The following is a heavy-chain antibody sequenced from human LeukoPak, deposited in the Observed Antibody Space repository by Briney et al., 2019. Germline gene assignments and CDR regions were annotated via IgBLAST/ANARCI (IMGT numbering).Heavy chain of an antibody. Sequence: PGGSLRLSCAASGFTFTKFWMHWVRHAPGRGLVWVSRVKGDGISTLYADSVKGRFTISRDNAKNTLYLQINSLRADDTALYYCATGPYAAFEMWGQGTMVTVSS. CDR1: GFTFTKFW. J-gene: IGHJ3*02. CDR2: VKGDGIST. CDR3: ATGPYAAFEM. V-gene: IGHV3-74*01. D-gene: IGHD2-2*01.